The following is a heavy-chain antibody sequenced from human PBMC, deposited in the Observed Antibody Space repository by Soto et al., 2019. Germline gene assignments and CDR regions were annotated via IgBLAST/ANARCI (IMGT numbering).Heavy chain of an antibody. CDR3: ARERRGFGYIDN. CDR1: GDSIAGSY. CDR2: IYHSGTT. Sequence: AETLSLTCTVSGDSIAGSYCIFIRQPPVKTLEWIVYIYHSGTTTYNPSLKSRVSISVDTSKNQFSLRLTSVNAADTAVYYCARERRGFGYIDNWGQGILVTVSS. V-gene: IGHV4-59*01. J-gene: IGHJ4*02. D-gene: IGHD2-2*02.